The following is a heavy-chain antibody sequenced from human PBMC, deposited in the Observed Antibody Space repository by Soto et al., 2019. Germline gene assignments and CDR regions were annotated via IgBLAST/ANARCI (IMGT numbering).Heavy chain of an antibody. J-gene: IGHJ5*02. CDR1: GGSISSYY. Sequence: PSETLSLTCTVSGGSISSYYWSWIRQPPGKGLEWIGYIYYSGSTNYNPSLKSRVTISVDTSKNQFSLKLSSVTAADTAVYYCARQSYCSSTSCYADWWFDPWGQGTLVTVSS. D-gene: IGHD2-2*01. CDR2: IYYSGST. CDR3: ARQSYCSSTSCYADWWFDP. V-gene: IGHV4-59*08.